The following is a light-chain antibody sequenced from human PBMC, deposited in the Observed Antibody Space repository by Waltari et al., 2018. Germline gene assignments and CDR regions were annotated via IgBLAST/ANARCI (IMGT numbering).Light chain of an antibody. J-gene: IGLJ2*01. CDR3: SSYTSSSTVV. V-gene: IGLV2-14*01. Sequence: QSALTQPASVSGSPGQSLTISCTGTSSDVGGYNYVSWYQQHPGKAPKLMIYEVSNRPAGVSNRFSGSKSGNTASLTISWLQAEDEADYYCSSYTSSSTVVFGGGTKLTVL. CDR2: EVS. CDR1: SSDVGGYNY.